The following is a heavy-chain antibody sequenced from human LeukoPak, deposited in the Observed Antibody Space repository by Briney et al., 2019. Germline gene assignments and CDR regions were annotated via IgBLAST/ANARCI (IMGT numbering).Heavy chain of an antibody. J-gene: IGHJ5*02. CDR1: GDSISSPDYF. V-gene: IGHV4-30-4*08. CDR3: ARYLTPNSSSWGFDP. Sequence: SGPGLVKPSQTLSLTCTVSGDSISSPDYFWTWIRQPPGKGLEWIGYIFYSGTTYYSPSLKSRLTISVETSKNQFSLKLNSVTAADTAVYYCARYLTPNSSSWGFDPWGQGTLVTVSS. CDR2: IFYSGTT. D-gene: IGHD6-13*01.